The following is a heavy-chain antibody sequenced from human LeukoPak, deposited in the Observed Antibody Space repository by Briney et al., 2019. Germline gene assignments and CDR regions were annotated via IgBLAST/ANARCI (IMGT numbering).Heavy chain of an antibody. V-gene: IGHV3-7*01. CDR2: IKQDGSEK. CDR1: GITVSSKY. Sequence: GGSLRLSCAASGITVSSKYMSWVRQAPGKGLEWVANIKQDGSEKYYVDSVKGRFTISKDDTKNSVFLQMNNLRAEDTAVYYCARDGIDYWGQGTLVTVSS. CDR3: ARDGIDY. D-gene: IGHD1-26*01. J-gene: IGHJ4*02.